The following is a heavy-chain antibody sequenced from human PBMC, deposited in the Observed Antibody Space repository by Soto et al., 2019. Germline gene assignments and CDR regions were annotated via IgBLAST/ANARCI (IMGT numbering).Heavy chain of an antibody. CDR1: GFTFSGYD. V-gene: IGHV3-13*01. Sequence: VQLVESGGGLVQPGGSLRLSCAASGFTFSGYDMHWVRQATGKGLEWVSYVGTVGDTQYSASVKGRFTISRENAKNSLYLQMNSLIAGDTAVYYCARGLPYGGYGDVFDKWGQGALVTVSS. J-gene: IGHJ4*02. CDR2: VGTVGDT. CDR3: ARGLPYGGYGDVFDK. D-gene: IGHD5-12*01.